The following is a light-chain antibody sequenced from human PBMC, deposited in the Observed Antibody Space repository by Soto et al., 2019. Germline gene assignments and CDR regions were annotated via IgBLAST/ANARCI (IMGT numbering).Light chain of an antibody. V-gene: IGLV1-40*01. CDR1: SSNIGAGYD. CDR2: GNT. Sequence: QLVLTQPPSVSGAPGQRVTISCTGTSSNIGAGYDVHWYQQLPGTAPKLLIYGNTNRPSGVTDRFSGSKSGTSASLAITGLQAEDEDDDYCQSYDSSPSGVVFGGGTKLTVL. CDR3: QSYDSSPSGVV. J-gene: IGLJ2*01.